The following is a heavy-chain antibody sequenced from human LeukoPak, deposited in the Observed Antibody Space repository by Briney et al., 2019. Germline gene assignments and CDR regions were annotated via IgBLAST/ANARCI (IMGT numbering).Heavy chain of an antibody. D-gene: IGHD6-19*01. V-gene: IGHV3-74*01. CDR3: AKERSGGWPFDY. CDR2: INSDGSST. J-gene: IGHJ4*02. CDR1: GFTFSSYW. Sequence: GGSLRLSCAASGFTFSSYWMHWVRQAPGKGLVWVSRINSDGSSTSYADSVKGRFTISRDNSKNTLYLQMNSLRAEDTAVYYCAKERSGGWPFDYWGQGTLVTVSS.